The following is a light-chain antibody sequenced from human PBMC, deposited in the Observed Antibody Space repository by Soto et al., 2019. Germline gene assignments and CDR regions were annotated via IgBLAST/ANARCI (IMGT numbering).Light chain of an antibody. CDR2: SNN. J-gene: IGLJ1*01. Sequence: QSVLTQAPSASGTPGQRVTISCSGSSSSIGSNTVNWYQQIPGTAPKLLLYSNNQRPSGVPDRFSGSKSGTSASLAISGLQSEDEADYYCAAWDDSLNGYVFGIGTKVTVL. CDR3: AAWDDSLNGYV. V-gene: IGLV1-44*01. CDR1: SSSIGSNT.